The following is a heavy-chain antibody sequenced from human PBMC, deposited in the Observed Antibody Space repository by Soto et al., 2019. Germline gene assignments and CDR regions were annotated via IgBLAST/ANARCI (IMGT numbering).Heavy chain of an antibody. D-gene: IGHD3-9*01. J-gene: IGHJ4*02. V-gene: IGHV1-46*01. CDR3: ARNTYDILTGYDLPDY. Sequence: ASVKVSCKASGYTFTSYYMHWVQQAPGQGLEWMGIINPSGGSTSYAQKFQGRVTITADKSTSTAYMELSSLRSEDTAVYYCARNTYDILTGYDLPDYWGQGTLVTVSS. CDR1: GYTFTSYY. CDR2: INPSGGST.